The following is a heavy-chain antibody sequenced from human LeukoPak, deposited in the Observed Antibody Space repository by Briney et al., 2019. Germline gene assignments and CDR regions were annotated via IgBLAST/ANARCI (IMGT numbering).Heavy chain of an antibody. CDR3: ARDNQIHWGETPIDY. Sequence: PGGSLRLSCAASGFTFSDYYMSWIRQAPGKGLEWVSYISSSGNTIYYADSVKGRFTISRDNAKNSLYLQMNSLRAEDTAVYYCARDNQIHWGETPIDYWGQGTLVTVSS. CDR2: ISSSGNTI. V-gene: IGHV3-11*04. J-gene: IGHJ4*02. D-gene: IGHD7-27*01. CDR1: GFTFSDYY.